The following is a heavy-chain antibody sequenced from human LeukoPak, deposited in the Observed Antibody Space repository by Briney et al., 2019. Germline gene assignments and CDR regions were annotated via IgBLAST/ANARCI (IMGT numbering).Heavy chain of an antibody. CDR1: GYTFTSYG. D-gene: IGHD6-19*01. CDR3: ARRAVAYKYSYYMDV. V-gene: IGHV1-8*03. J-gene: IGHJ6*03. CDR2: MNPNSGNT. Sequence: ASVKVSRKASGYTFTSYGISWVRQATGQGLEWMGWMNPNSGNTIYAQKFQGRVTITRNTSISTAYMELSSLRSEDTAVYYCARRAVAYKYSYYMDVWAKGPRSPSP.